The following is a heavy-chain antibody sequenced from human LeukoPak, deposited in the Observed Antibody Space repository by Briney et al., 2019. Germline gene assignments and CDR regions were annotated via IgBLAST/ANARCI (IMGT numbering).Heavy chain of an antibody. CDR3: ARETSSGWYDY. CDR2: IYTSGST. J-gene: IGHJ4*02. D-gene: IGHD6-19*01. Sequence: SETLSLTCTVSGGSISSYYWSWIRQPAGKGLEWIGRIYTSGSTNYNPSLKSRVTISVDKSKNQFSLKLSSVTAADTAVYYCARETSSGWYDYWGQGTQVTVSS. CDR1: GGSISSYY. V-gene: IGHV4-4*07.